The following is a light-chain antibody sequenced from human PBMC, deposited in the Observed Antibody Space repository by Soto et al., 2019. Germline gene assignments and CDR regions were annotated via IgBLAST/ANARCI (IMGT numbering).Light chain of an antibody. CDR2: EVS. CDR1: SSDVGDYIS. V-gene: IGLV2-14*01. CDR3: TSYTSSTTLSV. Sequence: QAALTQPASVSGSPGQSISISCTGPSSDVGDYISVSWFQQLPGKAPKLMIYEVSNRPSGVSNRFSGSKSANTASLTNSGLQAGDEADYYCTSYTSSTTLSVFGTGTKVTVL. J-gene: IGLJ1*01.